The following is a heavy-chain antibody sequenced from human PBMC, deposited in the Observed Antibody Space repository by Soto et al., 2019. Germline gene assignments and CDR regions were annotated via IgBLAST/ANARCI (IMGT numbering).Heavy chain of an antibody. CDR2: ISGSSNSA. V-gene: IGHV3-23*01. CDR3: AKDPAGSGSYEGAGYFDY. CDR1: GFTFSSYA. D-gene: IGHD3-10*01. J-gene: IGHJ4*02. Sequence: EVQLLESGGGLVQPGGSLRLSCAASGFTFSSYAMRWVRQAPGKRLEWVSGISGSSNSAYYAASVKGRFTISRDNSKSTLYLQMNSLRAEDTAVYYCAKDPAGSGSYEGAGYFDYWGQGTLVTVSS.